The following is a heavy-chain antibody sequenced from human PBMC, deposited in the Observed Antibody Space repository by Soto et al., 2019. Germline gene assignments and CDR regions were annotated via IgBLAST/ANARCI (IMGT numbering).Heavy chain of an antibody. J-gene: IGHJ4*02. V-gene: IGHV4-30-4*01. CDR2: IYYSGST. CDR1: GGSISSGDYY. Sequence: PSETLSLTCTVSGGSISSGDYYWSWIRQPPGKGLERIGYIYYSGSTYYNPSLKSRVTISVDTSKNQFSLKLSSVSAADTAVYYFARALPGYSSSWDLYYFDYWGQGTLVTVSS. CDR3: ARALPGYSSSWDLYYFDY. D-gene: IGHD6-13*01.